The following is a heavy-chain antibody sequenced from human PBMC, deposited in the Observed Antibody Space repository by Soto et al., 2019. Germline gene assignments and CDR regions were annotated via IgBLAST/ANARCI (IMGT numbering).Heavy chain of an antibody. J-gene: IGHJ5*01. V-gene: IGHV3-30*18. CDR3: AKDLVAAAGTSYNWFDS. CDR1: GFTFSSYG. Sequence: GGSLRLSCAASGFTFSSYGMHWVRQAPGKGLEWVAVISYDGSNKYYADSVKGRFTTSRDNSKNTLYLQMNSLRAEDTAVYYCAKDLVAAAGTSYNWFDSWGQGTLVTVSS. CDR2: ISYDGSNK. D-gene: IGHD6-13*01.